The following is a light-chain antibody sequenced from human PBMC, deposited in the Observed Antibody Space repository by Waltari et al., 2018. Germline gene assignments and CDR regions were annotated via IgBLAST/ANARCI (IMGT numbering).Light chain of an antibody. CDR1: NNDVGAYNY. CDR3: CSYTTTSALL. Sequence: QSAPAQPPSVTGAPGQSVTISCTGTNNDVGAYNYVSWYQQHPGKVPKLMIYGVSLRPSGVSDRFSGTKSGNTASLTISGLQAEDEADYYCCSYTTTSALLFGGGTRLTVL. CDR2: GVS. V-gene: IGLV2-14*03. J-gene: IGLJ2*01.